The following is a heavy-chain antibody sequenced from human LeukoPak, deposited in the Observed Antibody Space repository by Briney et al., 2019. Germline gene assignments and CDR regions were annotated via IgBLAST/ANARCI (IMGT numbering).Heavy chain of an antibody. J-gene: IGHJ6*02. Sequence: GRSLRLSCAASGFTFSSYGMHWVRQAPGKGLEWVAVIWYDGSNKYYADSVKGRFTISRDNSKNTLYLQMNSLRAEDTAVYYCAKDHLDYGIRPFAHYYYYGMDVWGQGTTVTVSS. CDR2: IWYDGSNK. CDR1: GFTFSSYG. V-gene: IGHV3-33*06. D-gene: IGHD4-17*01. CDR3: AKDHLDYGIRPFAHYYYYGMDV.